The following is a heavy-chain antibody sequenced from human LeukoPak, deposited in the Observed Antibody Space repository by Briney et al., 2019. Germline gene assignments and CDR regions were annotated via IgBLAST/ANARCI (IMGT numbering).Heavy chain of an antibody. CDR3: ARASYHYDSSDSKGAFDI. J-gene: IGHJ3*02. D-gene: IGHD3-22*01. Sequence: PGRSLRLSCAASGFTFGSYAMHWVHQAPGKGLEWVAVISHDGSNKYNADSVKGRFTISRDNSKNTLYLQMNSLRTEDTAVYYCARASYHYDSSDSKGAFDIWGQGTMVTVSS. V-gene: IGHV3-30-3*01. CDR1: GFTFGSYA. CDR2: ISHDGSNK.